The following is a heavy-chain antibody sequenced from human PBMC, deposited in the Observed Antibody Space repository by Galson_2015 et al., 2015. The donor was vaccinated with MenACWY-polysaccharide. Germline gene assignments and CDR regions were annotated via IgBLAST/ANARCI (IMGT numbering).Heavy chain of an antibody. V-gene: IGHV3-74*01. CDR2: INRDGSNT. Sequence: SLRLSCAASGFTFYTHWMHWVRHAPGKGLMWVSRINRDGSNTDYADSVKGRFTISRDNAKNTLFLQMNSLRAEDTAVYYCARGITSSNWGQGTLVTVSS. CDR3: ARGITSSN. CDR1: GFTFYTHW. D-gene: IGHD6-6*01. J-gene: IGHJ4*02.